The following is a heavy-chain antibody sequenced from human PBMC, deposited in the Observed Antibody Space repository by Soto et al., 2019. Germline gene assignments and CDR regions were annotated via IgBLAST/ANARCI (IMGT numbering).Heavy chain of an antibody. CDR1: GGSFSSFS. Sequence: ASVKVSCKVSGGSFSSFSINWVRQDPGQRFEWMGGIIPILGTANFTQKYQGRVTFTAEESTATAYMTLSSLTSEDTAVYYCTSFDSNGYYPQNHYWGPGTQFTVSS. V-gene: IGHV1-69*13. D-gene: IGHD3-22*01. CDR3: TSFDSNGYYPQNHY. J-gene: IGHJ4*02. CDR2: IIPILGTA.